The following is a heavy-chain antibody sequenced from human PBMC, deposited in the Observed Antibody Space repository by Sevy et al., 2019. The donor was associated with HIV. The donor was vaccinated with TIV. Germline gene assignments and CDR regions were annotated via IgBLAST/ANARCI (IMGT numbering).Heavy chain of an antibody. J-gene: IGHJ5*02. V-gene: IGHV3-23*01. CDR3: ANMPSYDFWSGYLSNWFDP. Sequence: GGSLRLSCAASGFTFSSYAMSWVRQAPGKGLEWVSAISGSGGSTYYADSVKGRVTISRDNSKNTLYLQMNSLRAEDTAVYYCANMPSYDFWSGYLSNWFDPWGQGTLVTVSS. D-gene: IGHD3-3*01. CDR1: GFTFSSYA. CDR2: ISGSGGST.